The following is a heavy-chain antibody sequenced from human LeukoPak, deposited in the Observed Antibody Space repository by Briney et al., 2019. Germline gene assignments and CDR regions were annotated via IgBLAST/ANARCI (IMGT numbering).Heavy chain of an antibody. CDR3: ARDLYRIVVVPHYFDY. Sequence: GGSLRLSCAASGFTFSSYGMHWARQAPGKGLEGVAFIRYDGSNKYYADSVKGRFTISRDNSKNTLYLQMNSLRAEDTAVYYCARDLYRIVVVPHYFDYWGQGTLVTVSS. CDR1: GFTFSSYG. V-gene: IGHV3-30*02. CDR2: IRYDGSNK. J-gene: IGHJ4*02. D-gene: IGHD3-22*01.